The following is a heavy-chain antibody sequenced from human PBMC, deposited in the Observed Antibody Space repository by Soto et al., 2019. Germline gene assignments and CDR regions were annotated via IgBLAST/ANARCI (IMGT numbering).Heavy chain of an antibody. Sequence: QVQLQESGPGLVKPSQTLSLTCTVSGGSISSGSYYWTWIRQQQGKGLEWIGYIYYSGSTYYNPSLKSRVTISVDTSKDQFSLKLSSVTAADTAVYYGARQRTEADYFDCRGQGTLVTVSS. V-gene: IGHV4-31*03. CDR2: IYYSGST. CDR3: ARQRTEADYFDC. J-gene: IGHJ4*02. D-gene: IGHD6-25*01. CDR1: GGSISSGSYY.